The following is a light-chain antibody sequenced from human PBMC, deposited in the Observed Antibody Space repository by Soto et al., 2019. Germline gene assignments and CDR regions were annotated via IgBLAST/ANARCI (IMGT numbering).Light chain of an antibody. CDR2: EVS. CDR1: SSDVGGYNF. V-gene: IGLV2-8*01. J-gene: IGLJ3*02. Sequence: QSALTQPPSASGSPGQSVTISCTGTSSDVGGYNFVSWYQQHPGKAPKLMIFEVSRRPSGVPDRFSGSKSGNTASLPVSGLQAEDEADYYCSSNAGGDKWVFGGGTKLTVL. CDR3: SSNAGGDKWV.